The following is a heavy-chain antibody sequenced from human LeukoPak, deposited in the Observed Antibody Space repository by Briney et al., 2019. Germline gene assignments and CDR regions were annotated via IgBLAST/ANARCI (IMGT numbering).Heavy chain of an antibody. J-gene: IGHJ4*02. CDR2: TYYRSRWYN. D-gene: IGHD7-27*01. V-gene: IGHV6-1*01. CDR1: GDSVPSNSAA. CDR3: SRELAWGPADY. Sequence: SGPRLVKPSQTLSLTCAISGDSVPSNSAAWGWIRQTPSRGLEWLRRTYYRSRWYNDYALSVKSRITINPDTSKNQVSLQLNSVTPEDTAVYYCSRELAWGPADYWGQGTLVTVSS.